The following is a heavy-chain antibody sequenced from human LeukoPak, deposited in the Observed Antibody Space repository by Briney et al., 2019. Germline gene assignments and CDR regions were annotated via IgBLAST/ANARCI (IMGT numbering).Heavy chain of an antibody. CDR2: INHSGST. CDR3: AKKSVPGAGTGSFDI. CDR1: GGSFSGYY. Sequence: SETLSLTCAVYGGSFSGYYWGWIRQPPGKGLEWIGEINHSGSTNYNPSLKSRVTISVDTSKNQFSLKLSSVTAADTAVYLCAKKSVPGAGTGSFDIWGQGTMVTVSS. J-gene: IGHJ3*02. D-gene: IGHD6-19*01. V-gene: IGHV4-34*01.